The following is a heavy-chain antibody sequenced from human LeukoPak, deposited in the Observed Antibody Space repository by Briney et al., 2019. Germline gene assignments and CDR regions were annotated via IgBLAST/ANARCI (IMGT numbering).Heavy chain of an antibody. Sequence: GRSLRLSCAASGFTFSTYGMHWVRQAPGKGLEWVSDIWYNGNTYYADSVKGRFTISRDNSKSTLYLQMNSLRAEDTAVYYCAREEGVDGASGINNWGQGTLVIVSS. J-gene: IGHJ4*02. CDR3: AREEGVDGASGINN. V-gene: IGHV3-33*01. D-gene: IGHD4/OR15-4a*01. CDR2: IWYNGNT. CDR1: GFTFSTYG.